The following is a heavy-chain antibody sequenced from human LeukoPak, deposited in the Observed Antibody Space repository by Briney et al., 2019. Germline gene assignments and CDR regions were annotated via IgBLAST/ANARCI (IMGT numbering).Heavy chain of an antibody. CDR3: ASHLIGDSNGYYLGTYDY. D-gene: IGHD3-22*01. J-gene: IGHJ4*02. V-gene: IGHV3-7*05. CDR1: GFTFSSYW. CDR2: IKQDGTEK. Sequence: GGSLRLSCAASGFTFSSYWMSWVRQAPGKGLEWVANIKQDGTEKYYVDSVKGRFTISRDNAKNSLYLQMNSLRAEDTAVYYCASHLIGDSNGYYLGTYDYRGQGTLVTVSS.